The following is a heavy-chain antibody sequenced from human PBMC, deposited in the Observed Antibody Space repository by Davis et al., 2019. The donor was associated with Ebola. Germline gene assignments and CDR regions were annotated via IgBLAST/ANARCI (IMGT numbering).Heavy chain of an antibody. CDR2: IYPGDSDT. J-gene: IGHJ6*03. Sequence: PGGSLRLSCKGSGYSFTSYWIGWVRQMPGKGLEWMGIIYPGDSDTRYSPSFQGQVTISADKSISTAYLQWSSLKASDTAMYYCARQEYYYDSSGLLNYYMDVWDKGTTVTVSS. V-gene: IGHV5-51*01. CDR1: GYSFTSYW. CDR3: ARQEYYYDSSGLLNYYMDV. D-gene: IGHD3-22*01.